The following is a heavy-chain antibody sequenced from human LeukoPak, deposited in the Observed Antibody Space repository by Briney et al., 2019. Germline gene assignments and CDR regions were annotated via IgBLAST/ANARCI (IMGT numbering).Heavy chain of an antibody. CDR2: MNPNSGNT. Sequence: AAVKVSCKASRYTFTSYDINWVRQATGQGREGTGWMNPNSGNTGLAKKFQGRVTMTRTTAITPAYMKRSRPRSEDTGVYCSARSALGFCIGYYTKDAFDIWGQGTMVTVSS. CDR1: RYTFTSYD. J-gene: IGHJ3*02. V-gene: IGHV1-8*01. CDR3: ARSALGFCIGYYTKDAFDI. D-gene: IGHD3-3*01.